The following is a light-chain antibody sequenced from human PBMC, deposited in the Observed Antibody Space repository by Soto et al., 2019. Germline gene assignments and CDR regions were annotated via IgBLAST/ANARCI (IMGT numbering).Light chain of an antibody. CDR1: SSDVGAYTS. J-gene: IGLJ1*01. V-gene: IGLV2-11*01. CDR3: CSYAGSYV. CDR2: DVS. Sequence: QSALTQPASVSGSPGQSITISCTGTSSDVGAYTSVSWYQQHPGKAPKLIIYDVSKRPSGVPDRFSGSKSGNTASLTISGLQAEDEADYYCCSYAGSYVFGTGTKVTVL.